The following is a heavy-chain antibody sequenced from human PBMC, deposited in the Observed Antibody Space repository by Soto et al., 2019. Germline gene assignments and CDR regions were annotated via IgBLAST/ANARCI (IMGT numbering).Heavy chain of an antibody. J-gene: IGHJ6*03. CDR3: ARDLENDGNYYLGV. Sequence: EVQLVESGGGLVQPGGSLRLSCAAAGFTFSRYWMHWVRQVPGKGPMWLSRINSDGSSISYTDSVKGRFTISRDNAKNTLYLQMNSLRAEDTAIYYCARDLENDGNYYLGVWGSGTTVTVSS. V-gene: IGHV3-74*01. D-gene: IGHD3-3*01. CDR1: GFTFSRYW. CDR2: INSDGSSI.